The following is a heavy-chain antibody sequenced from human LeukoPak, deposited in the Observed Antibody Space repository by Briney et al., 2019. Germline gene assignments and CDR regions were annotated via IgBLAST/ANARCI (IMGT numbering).Heavy chain of an antibody. CDR1: GDSISNSNLY. J-gene: IGHJ4*02. CDR2: IYYSGST. Sequence: SETLSLTCIVSGDSISNSNLYWGWIRQPPGKGLEWIGSIYYSGSTYYNPSLKSRVTISVDTSKNQFSLKLSSVTAADTAVYYCARHHRGDGYNSFDYWGQGTLVTVSS. D-gene: IGHD5-24*01. V-gene: IGHV4-39*01. CDR3: ARHHRGDGYNSFDY.